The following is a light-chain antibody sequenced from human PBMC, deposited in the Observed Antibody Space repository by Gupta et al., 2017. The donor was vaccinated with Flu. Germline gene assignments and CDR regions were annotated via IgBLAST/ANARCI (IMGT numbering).Light chain of an antibody. CDR2: STS. CDR1: QTMRTF. CDR3: RQTYSTPYT. Sequence: DIQMTQSPSSLSAFVGDRVTITCRASQTMRTFLNWYQQKPGKAPQLLIYSTSNLQSGVPSRFSGSGSGTDFTLTISRLQPEDSATYYCRQTYSTPYTFGQGTKVEIK. V-gene: IGKV1-39*01. J-gene: IGKJ2*01.